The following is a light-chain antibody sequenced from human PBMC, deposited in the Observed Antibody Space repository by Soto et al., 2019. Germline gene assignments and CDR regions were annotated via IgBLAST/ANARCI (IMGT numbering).Light chain of an antibody. CDR1: QSAGNF. Sequence: EIVMTQSPATLSVSPGETASLSCRASQSAGNFLAWYQQKPGQAPRLLIYGASSRATGIPVRFSGSGSGTEFTLTISSLQPDDSATYYCQQYNSYSPTFGQGTKVDNK. CDR3: QQYNSYSPT. J-gene: IGKJ1*01. V-gene: IGKV3-15*01. CDR2: GAS.